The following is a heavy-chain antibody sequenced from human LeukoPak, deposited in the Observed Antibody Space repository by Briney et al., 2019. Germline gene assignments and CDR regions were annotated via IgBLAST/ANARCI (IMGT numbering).Heavy chain of an antibody. V-gene: IGHV3-30-3*01. CDR2: ISYDGSNK. CDR3: ARDGRAYSSGWPFDY. Sequence: SGGSLRLSCAASGFTFSNYAMPWVRQAPGKGLEWVAVISYDGSNKYYADSVEGRFTISRDNSKNTLYLQMNSLRAEDTAVYYCARDGRAYSSGWPFDYWGQGTLVTVSS. J-gene: IGHJ4*02. D-gene: IGHD6-19*01. CDR1: GFTFSNYA.